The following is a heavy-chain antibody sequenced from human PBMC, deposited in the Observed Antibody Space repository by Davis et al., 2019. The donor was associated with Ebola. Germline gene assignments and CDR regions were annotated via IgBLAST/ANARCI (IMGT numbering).Heavy chain of an antibody. Sequence: GGSLRLSCAASGFTFSSYWMSWVRQAPGKGLEWVANIKQDGSEKYYVDSVKGRFTISRDNAKNSLYLQMNSLRAEDTAVYYCAKTPGIAVAGNNWFDPWGQGTLVTVSS. J-gene: IGHJ5*02. D-gene: IGHD6-19*01. CDR3: AKTPGIAVAGNNWFDP. CDR2: IKQDGSEK. V-gene: IGHV3-7*03. CDR1: GFTFSSYW.